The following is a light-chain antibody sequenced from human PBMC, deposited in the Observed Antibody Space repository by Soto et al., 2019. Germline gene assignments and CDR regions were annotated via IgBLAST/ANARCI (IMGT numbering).Light chain of an antibody. CDR3: QHYSGYPLS. J-gene: IGKJ4*01. CDR2: RAS. CDR1: QTINRW. Sequence: DIQMTQSPSTLSASEGDRVTMTCRASQTINRWLAWYQHKPGKAPKLLIYRASNLERGVPSRFSGSGSETEFTLTISSLQPDDFATYYCQHYSGYPLSFGGGTKVEIK. V-gene: IGKV1-5*03.